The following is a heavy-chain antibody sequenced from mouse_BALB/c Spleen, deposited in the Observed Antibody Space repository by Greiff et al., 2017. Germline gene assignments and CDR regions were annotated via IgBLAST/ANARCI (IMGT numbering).Heavy chain of an antibody. J-gene: IGHJ4*01. CDR3: ASYYRGYAMDD. Sequence: EVKLVESGGGLVKPGGSLKLSCAASGFTFSSYAMSWVRQTPEKRLEWVASISSGGSTYYPDSVKGRFTISRDNARNILYLQMSSLRSEDTAMYYCASYYRGYAMDDWGQGTSVTVSS. V-gene: IGHV5-6-5*01. CDR1: GFTFSSYA. CDR2: ISSGGST. D-gene: IGHD2-12*01.